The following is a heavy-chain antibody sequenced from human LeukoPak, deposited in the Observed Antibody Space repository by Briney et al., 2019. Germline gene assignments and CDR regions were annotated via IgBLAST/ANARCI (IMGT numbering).Heavy chain of an antibody. CDR2: IYYSGST. CDR3: ARGTAYYYYGMDV. V-gene: IGHV4-59*01. J-gene: IGHJ6*02. Sequence: SETLSLTCAVYGGSFSGYYWSWIRQLPGKGLEWIGYIYYSGSTNYNPSLKSRVTISVDTSKNQFSLKLSSVTAADTAVYYCARGTAYYYYGMDVWGQGTTVTVSS. CDR1: GGSFSGYY.